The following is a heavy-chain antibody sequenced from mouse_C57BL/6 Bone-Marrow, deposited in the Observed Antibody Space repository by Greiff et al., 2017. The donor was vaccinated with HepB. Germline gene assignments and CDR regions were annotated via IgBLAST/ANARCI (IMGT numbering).Heavy chain of an antibody. D-gene: IGHD1-1*01. Sequence: QVQLKESGAELARPGASVKLSCKASGYTFTSYGISWVKQRTGQGLEWIGEIYPRSGNTYYNEKFKGKATLTADKSSSTAYMELRSLTSEDSAVYFCAIYYYGSSPYYFDYWGQGTTLTVSS. V-gene: IGHV1-81*01. CDR2: IYPRSGNT. J-gene: IGHJ2*01. CDR3: AIYYYGSSPYYFDY. CDR1: GYTFTSYG.